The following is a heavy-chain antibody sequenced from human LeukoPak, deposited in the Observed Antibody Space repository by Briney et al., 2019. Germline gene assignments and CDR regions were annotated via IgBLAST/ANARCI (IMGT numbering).Heavy chain of an antibody. Sequence: PSETLSLTCTVSGGSISSYYWSWIRQPPGKGLEWIGYIYYSGSTYYNPSLKSRVTISVDTSKNQFSLKLSSVTAADTAVYYCARRPVTPVGYGMDVWGQGTTVTVSS. J-gene: IGHJ6*02. CDR2: IYYSGST. V-gene: IGHV4-59*06. CDR1: GGSISSYY. D-gene: IGHD4-23*01. CDR3: ARRPVTPVGYGMDV.